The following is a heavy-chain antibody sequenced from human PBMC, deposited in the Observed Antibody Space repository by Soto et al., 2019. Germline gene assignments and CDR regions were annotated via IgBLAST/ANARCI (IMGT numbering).Heavy chain of an antibody. CDR1: GVSFSGYY. J-gene: IGHJ2*01. V-gene: IGHV4-34*01. D-gene: IGHD3-9*01. Sequence: QVQLQQWGAGPLRPLETLSLTCGVSGVSFSGYYWAWIRQSPGKGLAWIGAINDRGSTNYNPSLKSRVSISVDTSKKNYSLNRRSVTAADTAVYYCARESHDILTGPPWVWYFDLWGRGTLVTVSS. CDR2: INDRGST. CDR3: ARESHDILTGPPWVWYFDL.